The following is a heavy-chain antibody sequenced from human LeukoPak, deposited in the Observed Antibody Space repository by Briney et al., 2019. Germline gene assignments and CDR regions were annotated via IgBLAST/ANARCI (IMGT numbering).Heavy chain of an antibody. V-gene: IGHV3-21*04. CDR3: AKDTQYEYSSSSGNYFDY. CDR2: ISSSNSHT. CDR1: GFTFSSYS. J-gene: IGHJ4*02. Sequence: GGSLRLSCAASGFTFSSYSMNWVRQAPGKGLEWVSSISSSNSHTYYADSVKGRFTISRDNAKNSLYLQMNSLRAEDMALYYCAKDTQYEYSSSSGNYFDYWGQGTLVTVSS. D-gene: IGHD6-6*01.